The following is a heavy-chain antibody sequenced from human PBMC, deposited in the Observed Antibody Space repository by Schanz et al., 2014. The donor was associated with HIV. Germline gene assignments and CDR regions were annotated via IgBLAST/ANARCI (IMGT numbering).Heavy chain of an antibody. D-gene: IGHD3-16*01. J-gene: IGHJ4*02. V-gene: IGHV1-69*06. CDR3: ARDQGGLRPTAFDY. Sequence: QVQLVQSGAEVKKPGSSVKVSCKASGGTFSRSAISWVRQAPGQGLEWMGGIIPLFGTRNYAQMFQGRVTITADTSTSTAYMELTSLRSEDTAVYYCARDQGGLRPTAFDYWGQGALVTVSS. CDR2: IIPLFGTR. CDR1: GGTFSRSA.